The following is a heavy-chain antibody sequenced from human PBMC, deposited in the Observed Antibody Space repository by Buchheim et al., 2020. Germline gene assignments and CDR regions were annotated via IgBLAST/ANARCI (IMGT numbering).Heavy chain of an antibody. J-gene: IGHJ5*02. D-gene: IGHD2-15*01. CDR3: ARAVVAASGNWFDP. CDR2: ISYDGSNK. V-gene: IGHV3-30*14. Sequence: QVQLVESGGGVVQPGRSLRLSCAASGFTFSSYAMHWVRQAPGKGLEWVAVISYDGSNKYYADSVKGRFTISRDNSTNTLYRQMNSLRAEETAVYYCARAVVAASGNWFDPWGRGTL. CDR1: GFTFSSYA.